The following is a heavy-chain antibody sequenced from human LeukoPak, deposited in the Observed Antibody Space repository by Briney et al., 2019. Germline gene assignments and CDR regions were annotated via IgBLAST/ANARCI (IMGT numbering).Heavy chain of an antibody. J-gene: IGHJ4*02. CDR3: ARGGYCSNASCPLDY. Sequence: GESLKISCKGSGYSFTSYWIGWVRQMPGKGLEWMGVIYPGDSDTRYSPSFQGQVTISADKSITTAYLQWSSLKASDTAMYYCARGGYCSNASCPLDYWGQGTLVTVSS. V-gene: IGHV5-51*01. CDR2: IYPGDSDT. CDR1: GYSFTSYW. D-gene: IGHD2-2*01.